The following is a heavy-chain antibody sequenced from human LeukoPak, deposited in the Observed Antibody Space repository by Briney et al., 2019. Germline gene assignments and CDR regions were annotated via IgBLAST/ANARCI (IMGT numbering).Heavy chain of an antibody. CDR2: IYTSGST. J-gene: IGHJ5*02. D-gene: IGHD3-3*01. CDR1: GGSISSYY. V-gene: IGHV4-4*07. CDR3: AREAYFGVAIGWFDP. Sequence: PSETLSLTCTVSGGSISSYYWSWIRQPAGKGLEWIGRIYTSGSTNYNPSLKSRVTMSVDTSKNQFSLKLSSVTAADTAVYYCAREAYFGVAIGWFDPWGQGTLVTVSS.